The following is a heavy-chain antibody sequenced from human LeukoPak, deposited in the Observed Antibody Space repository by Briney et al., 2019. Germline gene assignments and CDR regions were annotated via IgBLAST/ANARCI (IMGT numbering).Heavy chain of an antibody. J-gene: IGHJ4*02. V-gene: IGHV3-30*02. CDR3: ARMSYDILTGYYGPFDY. CDR2: IRYDGSNK. D-gene: IGHD3-9*01. CDR1: GFTFSSYG. Sequence: GGSLRLSCAASGFTFSSYGMHWVRQAPGKGLEWVAFIRYDGSNKYYADSVKGRFTISRDNAKNSLYLQMNSLRAEDTAVYYCARMSYDILTGYYGPFDYWGQGTLVTVSS.